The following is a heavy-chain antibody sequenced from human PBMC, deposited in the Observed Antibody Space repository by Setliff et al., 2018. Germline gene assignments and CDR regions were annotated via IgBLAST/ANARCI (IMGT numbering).Heavy chain of an antibody. CDR3: AGDSTGSDLYEFQYMDV. Sequence: ASVKVSCKASAYIFTNHYIHWIRQAPGQGLEWMGWISPNSGNTMYAQKFQTRVTMTRDTSISTAYLDLTSLRSDDTAIYYCAGDSTGSDLYEFQYMDVWGKGTPVTVSS. CDR1: AYIFTNHY. CDR2: ISPNSGNT. V-gene: IGHV1-2*02. J-gene: IGHJ6*03. D-gene: IGHD1-26*01.